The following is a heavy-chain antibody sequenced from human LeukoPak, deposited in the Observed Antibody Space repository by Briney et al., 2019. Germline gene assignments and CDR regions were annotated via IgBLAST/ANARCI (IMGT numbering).Heavy chain of an antibody. V-gene: IGHV3-23*01. Sequence: PGGSLRLSCEASGFTFSSYAIRWVRQAPGTGLEWVSSIPGSGGATYYADSVRGRFSISRDSSKNTVYLQMNSLRAEDTAVYYCAKAGRTWASDCWGQGALVTVSS. CDR1: GFTFSSYA. J-gene: IGHJ4*02. D-gene: IGHD2-15*01. CDR3: AKAGRTWASDC. CDR2: IPGSGGAT.